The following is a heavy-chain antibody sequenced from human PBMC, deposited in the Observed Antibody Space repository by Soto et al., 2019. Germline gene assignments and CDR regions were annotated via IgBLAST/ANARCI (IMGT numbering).Heavy chain of an antibody. CDR3: ARDSTIEPSITSYYGSGIEYYFDY. J-gene: IGHJ4*02. Sequence: EVQLVESGGGLVQPGGSLRLSCAASGFTFSSYWMSWVRQAPGKGLEWVANIKQDGSDKDYVDSVKGRFTISRDNAKNSLYLQMHSLRAEDTAVYYCARDSTIEPSITSYYGSGIEYYFDYWGQGTLATVSS. CDR2: IKQDGSDK. CDR1: GFTFSSYW. V-gene: IGHV3-7*01. D-gene: IGHD3-10*01.